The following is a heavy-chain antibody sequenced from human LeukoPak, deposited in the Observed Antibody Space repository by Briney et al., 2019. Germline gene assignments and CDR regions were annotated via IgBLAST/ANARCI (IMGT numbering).Heavy chain of an antibody. V-gene: IGHV3-23*01. Sequence: GGSLRLSCAASGFTFSSYAMSWVRQAPGKGLECVSTISGNGGSTYYADSVKGRFTISRDNSKNTLFLQMNSLRAEDTAVYYCAKAFSSSWFHGEYFQHWGQGTLVTVSS. CDR3: AKAFSSSWFHGEYFQH. CDR2: ISGNGGST. J-gene: IGHJ1*01. D-gene: IGHD6-13*01. CDR1: GFTFSSYA.